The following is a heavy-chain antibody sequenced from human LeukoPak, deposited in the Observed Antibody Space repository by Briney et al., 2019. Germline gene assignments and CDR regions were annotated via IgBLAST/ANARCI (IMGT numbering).Heavy chain of an antibody. J-gene: IGHJ4*02. V-gene: IGHV3-23*01. CDR2: ISGSGGST. Sequence: GGSLRLSCAASGFTFRSYAMIWVRQAPGKGLEWVSGISGSGGSTYYADSVKGRFTISRDNSKNTLYLQMNALRVEDTALYYCARDLEYCSSTSCSKGGDYWGQGTLVTVSS. D-gene: IGHD2-2*01. CDR3: ARDLEYCSSTSCSKGGDY. CDR1: GFTFRSYA.